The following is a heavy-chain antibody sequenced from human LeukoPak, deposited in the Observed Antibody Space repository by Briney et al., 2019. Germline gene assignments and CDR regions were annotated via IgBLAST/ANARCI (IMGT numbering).Heavy chain of an antibody. D-gene: IGHD3-10*01. J-gene: IGHJ4*02. CDR1: GFTFSGYW. V-gene: IGHV3-7*01. Sequence: PGGSLRLSCVASGFTFSGYWMTWVRQAPGKGLEWVANIKQDGSEKYYVDSVKGRFTISRDNAKNSLYLQMNSLRAEDTAVYYCAKDPGYYGSGSYLNWGQGTLATVSS. CDR3: AKDPGYYGSGSYLN. CDR2: IKQDGSEK.